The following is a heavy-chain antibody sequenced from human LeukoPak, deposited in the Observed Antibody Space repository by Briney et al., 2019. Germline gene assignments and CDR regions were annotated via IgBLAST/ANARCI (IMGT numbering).Heavy chain of an antibody. CDR3: AKATVRAIPPAEFDY. J-gene: IGHJ4*02. V-gene: IGHV3-23*01. D-gene: IGHD2-21*01. Sequence: PGGSLRLSCAASGSTFSSYAMSWVRQASGKGLEWVSAISGSGGSTYYADSVKGRFTIPRANSKNTLYLQMNSLRAEDTAVYYCAKATVRAIPPAEFDYWGQGTLVTVSS. CDR1: GSTFSSYA. CDR2: ISGSGGST.